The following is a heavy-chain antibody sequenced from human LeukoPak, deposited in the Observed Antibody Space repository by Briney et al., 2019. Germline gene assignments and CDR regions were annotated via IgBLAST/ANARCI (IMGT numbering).Heavy chain of an antibody. CDR1: GYSISSGYSISSGYY. Sequence: SETLSLTCTVSGYSISSGYSISSGYYWSWIRQPPGKQLEWIGYIYYSGSTNYNPSLKSRVTISIDTSKNQFSLNLTSVTAADTAVYYCARDGELTGYPFDYWGQGTLVTVSS. D-gene: IGHD3-9*01. CDR3: ARDGELTGYPFDY. J-gene: IGHJ4*02. V-gene: IGHV4-61*08. CDR2: IYYSGST.